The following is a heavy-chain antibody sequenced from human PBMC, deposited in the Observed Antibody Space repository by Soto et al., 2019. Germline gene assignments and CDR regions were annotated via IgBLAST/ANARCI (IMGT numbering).Heavy chain of an antibody. D-gene: IGHD2-2*01. CDR1: GGSISSYY. Sequence: QVQLQESGPGLVKPSETLSLTCTVSGGSISSYYWSWIRQPPGKGLEWIGYIYYSGSTNYNPSLKGRVTISVDTAKNQCALKLSSVTAEDTAVYYCAIYCSSTSCYALWYFDLWGRGTLVTVSS. CDR2: IYYSGST. J-gene: IGHJ2*01. CDR3: AIYCSSTSCYALWYFDL. V-gene: IGHV4-59*08.